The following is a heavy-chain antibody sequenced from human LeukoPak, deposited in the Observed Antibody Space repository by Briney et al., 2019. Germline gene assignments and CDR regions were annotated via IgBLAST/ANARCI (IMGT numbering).Heavy chain of an antibody. D-gene: IGHD6-6*01. Sequence: GASVKVSCKASGYTFTSYAMHWVRQAPGQRLEWMGWINAGNGNTKYSQKFQGRVTITRDTSASTAYMEPSSLRSEDTAVYYCARVLAARLSYWYFDLWGRGTLVTVSS. J-gene: IGHJ2*01. CDR3: ARVLAARLSYWYFDL. V-gene: IGHV1-3*01. CDR2: INAGNGNT. CDR1: GYTFTSYA.